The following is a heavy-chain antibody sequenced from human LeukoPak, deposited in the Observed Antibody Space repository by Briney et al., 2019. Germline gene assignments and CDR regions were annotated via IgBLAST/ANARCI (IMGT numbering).Heavy chain of an antibody. CDR2: IYYSGST. Sequence: SETLSLTCTVSGGSISSGDYYWNWIRQPPGKGLEWIGYIYYSGSTSYNPSLKSRVTISMDTSKNQFSLKLSSVTAADTAVYYCARWFYYGSGRRQFDYWGQGTLVTVSS. J-gene: IGHJ4*02. CDR1: GGSISSGDYY. V-gene: IGHV4-30-4*01. CDR3: ARWFYYGSGRRQFDY. D-gene: IGHD3-10*01.